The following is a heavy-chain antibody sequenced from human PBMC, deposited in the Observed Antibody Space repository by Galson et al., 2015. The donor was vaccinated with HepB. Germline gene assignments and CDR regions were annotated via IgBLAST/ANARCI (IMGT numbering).Heavy chain of an antibody. CDR2: INTSDDST. J-gene: IGHJ6*04. CDR3: ARDLLLPLFKFYVMDV. V-gene: IGHV1-46*03. D-gene: IGHD2/OR15-2a*01. CDR1: GYTFTRYY. Sequence: SVKVSCKASGYTFTRYYMHWVRQAPGQGLEWMGIINTSDDSTTYAQKFRGRVTMTRDTSTSTVYMELSGLKTEDTAVYYCARDLLLPLFKFYVMDVWGRGTAVTVSS.